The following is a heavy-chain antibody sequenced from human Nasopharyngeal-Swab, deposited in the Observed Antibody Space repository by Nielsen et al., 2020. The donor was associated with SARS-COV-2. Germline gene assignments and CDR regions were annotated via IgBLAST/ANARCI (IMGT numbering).Heavy chain of an antibody. D-gene: IGHD3-22*01. CDR2: ISSRSGYI. CDR3: ARTRYYDSSGYYPDY. J-gene: IGHJ4*02. Sequence: ESLKISCAASGFTFSSYSMNWVRQAPGKGLEWVSSISSRSGYIYYADSVEGRFTISRDNAKNLLYLQMHSLRAEDTAVYYCARTRYYDSSGYYPDYWGQGTLVTVSS. CDR1: GFTFSSYS. V-gene: IGHV3-21*01.